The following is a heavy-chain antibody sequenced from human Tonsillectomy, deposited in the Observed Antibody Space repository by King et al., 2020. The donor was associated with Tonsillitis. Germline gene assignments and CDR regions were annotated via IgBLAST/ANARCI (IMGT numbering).Heavy chain of an antibody. CDR3: TRDKIGARYFDY. J-gene: IGHJ4*02. CDR2: SITKAYGGTT. CDR1: GFSFGDYG. D-gene: IGHD6-6*01. V-gene: IGHV3-49*03. Sequence: QLVQSGGGLVQPGRALRLSCTASGFSFGDYGMSCFRQSPGKGREWVGLSITKAYGGTTEYAASVKGRFSISRDDSKIIAYLQMNSLKTDDTAVYYCTRDKIGARYFDYWGQGTLVTVSS.